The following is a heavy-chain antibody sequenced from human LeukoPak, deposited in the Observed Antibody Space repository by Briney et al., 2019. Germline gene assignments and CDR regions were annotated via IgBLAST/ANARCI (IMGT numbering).Heavy chain of an antibody. CDR3: ARAEYGGNAGGF. CDR2: IRAKTYGGTT. Sequence: GGSLRLSCAASGFTVSSNYMSWVRQAPGKGLEWVGFIRAKTYGGTTQYAASVKDRFTISRDDSKSIAYLQMNSLKTEDTAVYYCARAEYGGNAGGFWGQGTLVTVSS. V-gene: IGHV3-71*01. D-gene: IGHD4-23*01. J-gene: IGHJ4*02. CDR1: GFTVSSNY.